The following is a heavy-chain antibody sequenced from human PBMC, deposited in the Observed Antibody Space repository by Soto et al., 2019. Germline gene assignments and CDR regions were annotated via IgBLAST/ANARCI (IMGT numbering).Heavy chain of an antibody. CDR3: ARGLSVAGIY. CDR1: GFTFSSYS. Sequence: EVQLVESGGGLVKPGGSLRLSCAASGFTFSSYSMNWVRQAPGKGLEWVSSISSSSSYIYYADSVKGRFTIPRDNAKNSLYLQMNSLRAEDTAVYYCARGLSVAGIYWGQGTLVTVSS. D-gene: IGHD6-19*01. V-gene: IGHV3-21*01. CDR2: ISSSSSYI. J-gene: IGHJ4*02.